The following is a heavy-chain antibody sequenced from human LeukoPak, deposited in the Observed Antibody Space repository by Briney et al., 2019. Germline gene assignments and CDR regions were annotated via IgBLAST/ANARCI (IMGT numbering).Heavy chain of an antibody. V-gene: IGHV3-7*02. J-gene: IGHJ4*02. CDR1: GFTLSTYW. CDR2: IKQDGSEK. CDR3: ARLKGERSLFEN. D-gene: IGHD2-21*01. Sequence: GGSLRLSCAASGFTLSTYWMTRVRQAPGKGLEWVANIKQDGSEKYYADSVKGRFTISRDNAKNSLYLQMNSLRVEDTAVYCCARLKGERSLFENWGQGTLVTVSS.